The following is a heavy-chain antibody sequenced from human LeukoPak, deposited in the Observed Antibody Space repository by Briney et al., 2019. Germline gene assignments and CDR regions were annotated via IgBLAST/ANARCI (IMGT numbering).Heavy chain of an antibody. J-gene: IGHJ4*02. CDR3: ATDSRSCRY. Sequence: GGSLRLSCAASGFTVSSNYMSWVRQAPGKGLEWVSVIYSGGSTYYADSVKGRFTISRDNAKNSLFLQMNSLRAEDTAMYYCATDSRSCRYWGQGTLVTVSS. CDR2: IYSGGST. V-gene: IGHV3-53*01. CDR1: GFTVSSNY.